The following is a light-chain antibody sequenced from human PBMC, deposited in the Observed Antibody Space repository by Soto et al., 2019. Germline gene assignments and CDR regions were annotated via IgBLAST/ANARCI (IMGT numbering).Light chain of an antibody. CDR3: QQRGPL. CDR2: DAS. Sequence: EIVLPQSPATLSLSPGERATLSCRSSQSVSSYLAWYQQKPGQAPRLLIYDASNRATGIPARFSGSGSGTDFTLAIRSLEPEDFAVYYCQQRGPLFGRGTKVDIK. CDR1: QSVSSY. J-gene: IGKJ3*01. V-gene: IGKV3-11*01.